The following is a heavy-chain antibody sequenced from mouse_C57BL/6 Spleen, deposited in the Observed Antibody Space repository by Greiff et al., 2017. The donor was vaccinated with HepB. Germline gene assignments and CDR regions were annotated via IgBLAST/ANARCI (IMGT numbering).Heavy chain of an antibody. CDR3: ARIYSNDWYFDV. J-gene: IGHJ1*03. D-gene: IGHD2-5*01. CDR1: GFTFSSYA. V-gene: IGHV5-4*01. Sequence: EVQVVESGGGLVKPGGSLKLSCAASGFTFSSYAMSWVRQTPEKRLEWVATISDGGSYTYYPDNVKGRFTISRDNAKNNLYLQMSHLKSEDTAMYYCARIYSNDWYFDVWGTGTTVTVSS. CDR2: ISDGGSYT.